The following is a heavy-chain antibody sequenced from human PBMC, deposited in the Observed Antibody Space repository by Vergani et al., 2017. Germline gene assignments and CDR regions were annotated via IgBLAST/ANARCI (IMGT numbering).Heavy chain of an antibody. D-gene: IGHD2-2*01. CDR3: AKASYCSSTSCPPDY. V-gene: IGHV3-9*01. CDR2: ISWNSGSI. J-gene: IGHJ4*02. Sequence: VSLVESGGGVVQPGRSLRLSCAASGFTFDDYAMHWVRQAPGKGLEWVSGISWNSGSIGYADSVKGRFTISRDNAKNSLYLQMNSLRAEDTALYYCAKASYCSSTSCPPDYWGQGTLVTVSS. CDR1: GFTFDDYA.